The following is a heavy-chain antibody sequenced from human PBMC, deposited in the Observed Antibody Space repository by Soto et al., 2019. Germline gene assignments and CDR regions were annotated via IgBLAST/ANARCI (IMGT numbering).Heavy chain of an antibody. J-gene: IGHJ4*02. Sequence: SETLSLTCAVSGGSISSSNWWSWVRQPPGKGLERIGEIYHSGSTNYNPSLKSRVTISVDKSKNQFSLKLSSVTAADTAVYYCARGVKAVAGPFDHWGQGTLVTVSS. CDR1: GGSISSSNW. D-gene: IGHD6-19*01. CDR2: IYHSGST. V-gene: IGHV4-4*02. CDR3: ARGVKAVAGPFDH.